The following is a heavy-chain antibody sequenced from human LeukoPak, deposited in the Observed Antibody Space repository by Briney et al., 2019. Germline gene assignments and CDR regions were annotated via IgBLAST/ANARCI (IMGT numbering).Heavy chain of an antibody. CDR1: GYTFTGYY. V-gene: IGHV1-2*02. D-gene: IGHD1-7*01. J-gene: IGHJ4*02. CDR3: ARVPEGITGTFFDY. Sequence: ASVKVSCKASGYTFTGYYMHWVRQAPGQGLEWMGWINPNSGGTNYARKFQGRVTMTRDTSISTAYMELSRLRSDDTAVYYCARVPEGITGTFFDYWGQGTLVTVSS. CDR2: INPNSGGT.